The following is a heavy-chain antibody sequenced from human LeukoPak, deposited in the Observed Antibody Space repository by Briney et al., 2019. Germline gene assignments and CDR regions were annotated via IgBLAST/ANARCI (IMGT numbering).Heavy chain of an antibody. CDR3: NYDFWSGNDY. CDR2: IYSGGST. V-gene: IGHV3-53*01. CDR1: GFTVSSNY. D-gene: IGHD3-3*01. J-gene: IGHJ4*02. Sequence: PGGSLRLSCAASGFTVSSNYMSWVRQAPGKGLEWVSVIYSGGSTSYADSVKGRFTISRDNSKNTLYLQMNSLRAEDTAVYYCNYDFWSGNDYWGQGTLVTVSS.